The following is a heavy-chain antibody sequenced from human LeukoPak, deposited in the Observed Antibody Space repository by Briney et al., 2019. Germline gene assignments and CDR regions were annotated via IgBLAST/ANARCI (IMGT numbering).Heavy chain of an antibody. J-gene: IGHJ4*02. CDR2: IKEDGSEK. V-gene: IGHV3-7*05. CDR1: GFTFSNYW. D-gene: IGHD3-16*01. Sequence: GGSLRLSCEASGFTFSNYWMSWVRQAPGKGLEWVANIKEDGSEKHYVDSLKGRFTISRDNTKNSLYLEVNSLRAEDTAVYYCGRIAYGNYVWGQGALVTVSS. CDR3: GRIAYGNYV.